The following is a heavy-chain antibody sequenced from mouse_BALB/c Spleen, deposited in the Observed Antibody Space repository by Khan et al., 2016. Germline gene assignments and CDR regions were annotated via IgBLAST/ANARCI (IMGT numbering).Heavy chain of an antibody. V-gene: IGHV4-1*02. Sequence: EVKLLESGGGLVQPGGSLKLSCAASGFDFSRYWMSWVRQAPGKGLEWIGEINPDSSTINYTPSLKDKFIISRDNAKNTLYLQMSKVRSEDTDRYYWARLHYCGYMNYWGQGTTLTVSS. D-gene: IGHD1-2*01. CDR2: INPDSSTI. J-gene: IGHJ2*01. CDR1: GFDFSRYW. CDR3: ARLHYCGYMNY.